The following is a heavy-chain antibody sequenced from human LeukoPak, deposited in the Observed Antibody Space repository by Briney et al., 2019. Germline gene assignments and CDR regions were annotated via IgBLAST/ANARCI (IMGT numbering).Heavy chain of an antibody. CDR2: MNPNSGNR. CDR3: ARVPTYFDRVWGISETQEFDY. J-gene: IGHJ4*02. D-gene: IGHD3-16*01. V-gene: IGHV1-8*01. CDR1: GYTFTNYD. Sequence: GASVKVSFKASGYTFTNYDINWVRQATGQALEWVGWMNPNSGNRGYAESFQGRVTMTMNTSVNTAYMELITLTSEDTAVYYCARVPTYFDRVWGISETQEFDYWGQGTLVTVSS.